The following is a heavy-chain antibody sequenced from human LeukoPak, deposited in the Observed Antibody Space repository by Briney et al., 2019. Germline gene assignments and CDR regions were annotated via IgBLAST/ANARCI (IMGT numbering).Heavy chain of an antibody. Sequence: ASVKVSCKVSGYTLTELSMHWVRQAPGKGLEWMGGFDPEDGETIYAQKFQGRVTMTEDTSTDTAYMELSSLRSEDTAVYYCVTKHAFRSYGSLDYWGQGTLVTVSS. D-gene: IGHD4-17*01. CDR1: GYTLTELS. V-gene: IGHV1-24*01. J-gene: IGHJ4*02. CDR3: VTKHAFRSYGSLDY. CDR2: FDPEDGET.